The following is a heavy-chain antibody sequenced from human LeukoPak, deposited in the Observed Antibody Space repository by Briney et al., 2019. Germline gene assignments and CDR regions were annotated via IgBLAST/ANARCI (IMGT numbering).Heavy chain of an antibody. CDR1: GFTFSSYA. V-gene: IGHV3-23*01. D-gene: IGHD4-17*01. CDR2: ISGSGGST. Sequence: GGSLRLSCAASGFTFSSYAMSWVRQAPGKGLEWVSAISGSGGSTYYADSVKGRFTISRDNAKNSLYLQMNSLRAEDTAVYYCARSLIDYGDYVGTYYFDYWGQGTLVTVSS. J-gene: IGHJ4*02. CDR3: ARSLIDYGDYVGTYYFDY.